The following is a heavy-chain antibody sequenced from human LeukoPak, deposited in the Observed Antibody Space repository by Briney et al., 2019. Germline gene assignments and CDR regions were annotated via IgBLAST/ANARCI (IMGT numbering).Heavy chain of an antibody. Sequence: VGCLRVSCAASGFTFSSYWVHCVRQAPGKGLWWVSRINSDGSSTSYADSVKGRFTISRDNAKNTLYLQMYRLRAEDTAVYYCASGEGFGELLQPFDYWGQGTLVTVSS. V-gene: IGHV3-74*01. CDR2: INSDGSST. CDR3: ASGEGFGELLQPFDY. J-gene: IGHJ4*02. CDR1: GFTFSSYW. D-gene: IGHD3-10*01.